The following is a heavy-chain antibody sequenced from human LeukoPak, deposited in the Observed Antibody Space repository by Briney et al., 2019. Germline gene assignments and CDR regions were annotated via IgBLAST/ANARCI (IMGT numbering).Heavy chain of an antibody. CDR3: ARTAESRRSSAYYYYYMDF. J-gene: IGHJ6*03. CDR1: GYSFTSYW. V-gene: IGHV5-51*01. CDR2: IYPGDSDT. D-gene: IGHD6-6*01. Sequence: GESLKISCKGSGYSFTSYWIGWVRQMPGKGLEWMGIIYPGDSDTRYSPSFQGQVTISVDKSISTAYLQWSSLKASDTAMYYCARTAESRRSSAYYYYYMDFWGKGTTVTISS.